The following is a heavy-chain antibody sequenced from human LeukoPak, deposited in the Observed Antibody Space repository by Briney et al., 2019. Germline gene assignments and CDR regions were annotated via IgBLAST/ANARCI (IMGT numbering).Heavy chain of an antibody. Sequence: ASVKVSCKASGYTFTNYYIHWVRQAPGQGLEWMGIITPSSSSTAYAQKFQGRVTMTRDTSTSTVYMELSSLRSEDTAVYYCARDIVVVVAATSWFDPWGQGTLVTVSS. CDR1: GYTFTNYY. CDR2: ITPSSSST. J-gene: IGHJ5*02. CDR3: ARDIVVVVAATSWFDP. D-gene: IGHD2-15*01. V-gene: IGHV1-46*01.